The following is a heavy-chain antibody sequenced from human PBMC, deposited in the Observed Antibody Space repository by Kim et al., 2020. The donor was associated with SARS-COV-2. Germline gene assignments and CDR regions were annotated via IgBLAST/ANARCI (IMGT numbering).Heavy chain of an antibody. Sequence: NYNPSLKTRVTISVDTSKNQFSLKLSSVTAADTAVYYCARGSSRGEYFQHWGQGTLVTVSS. J-gene: IGHJ1*01. CDR3: ARGSSRGEYFQH. V-gene: IGHV4-34*01. D-gene: IGHD6-6*01.